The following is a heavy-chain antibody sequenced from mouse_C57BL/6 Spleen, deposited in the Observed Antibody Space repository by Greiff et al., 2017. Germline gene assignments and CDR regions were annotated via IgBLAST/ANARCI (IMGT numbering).Heavy chain of an antibody. J-gene: IGHJ4*01. D-gene: IGHD2-12*01. CDR2: IDPSDSYT. V-gene: IGHV1-50*01. Sequence: QVQLQQPGAELVKPGASVKLSCTASGYTFTSYWMQWVKQRPGQGLEWIGEIDPSDSYTNYNQKFKGKATLTVDTSSSTAYMQLSSLTSEDSAVYYGARRYSYYYAMDYWGQGTSVTVSS. CDR3: ARRYSYYYAMDY. CDR1: GYTFTSYW.